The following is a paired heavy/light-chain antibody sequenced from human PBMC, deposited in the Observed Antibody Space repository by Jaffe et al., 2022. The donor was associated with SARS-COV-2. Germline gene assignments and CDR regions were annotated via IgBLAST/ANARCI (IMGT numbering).Heavy chain of an antibody. Sequence: QVQLVQSGAEVKKPGSSVKVSCKASGGTFSSYAISWVRQAPGQGLEWMGGIIPIFGTANYAQKFQGRVTITADESTSTAYMELSSLRSEDTAVYYCASSGGDSSGYPCYSCYQNAFDIWGQGTMVTVSS. V-gene: IGHV1-69*01. CDR3: ASSGGDSSGYPCYSCYQNAFDI. CDR2: IIPIFGTA. J-gene: IGHJ3*02. CDR1: GGTFSSYA. D-gene: IGHD3-22*01.
Light chain of an antibody. Sequence: QSALTQPASVSGSPGQSITISCTGTSSDVGGYNYVSWYQQHPGKAPKLMIYEVSNRPSGVPDRFSGSKSGNTASLTISGLQAEDEADYYCSSYTSSSTHWVFGGGTKLTVL. CDR2: EVS. CDR3: SSYTSSSTHWV. V-gene: IGLV2-14*01. J-gene: IGLJ3*02. CDR1: SSDVGGYNY.